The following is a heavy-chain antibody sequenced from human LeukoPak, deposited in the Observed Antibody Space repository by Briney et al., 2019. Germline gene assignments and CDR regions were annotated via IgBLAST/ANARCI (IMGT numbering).Heavy chain of an antibody. V-gene: IGHV3-74*01. D-gene: IGHD4-23*01. CDR2: SNSDGSST. J-gene: IGHJ3*02. CDR1: GFTFKTYW. Sequence: GGSLILSCAASGFTFKTYWMHWVRQAPGKGLVWVSHSNSDGSSTSYADSVRGRFTISRDNAKNTLYLQMNSLRAEDTAVYYCARDLKGPVNDVFDMWGQGTMVTVSS. CDR3: ARDLKGPVNDVFDM.